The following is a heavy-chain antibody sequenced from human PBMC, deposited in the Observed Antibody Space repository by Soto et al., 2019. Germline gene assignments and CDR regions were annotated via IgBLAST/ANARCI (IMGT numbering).Heavy chain of an antibody. CDR3: ARGDTPMITGMDSFDI. V-gene: IGHV3-7*01. CDR1: GFTFSNYW. CDR2: IKQDGTEK. D-gene: IGHD5-18*01. J-gene: IGHJ3*02. Sequence: PGGSLRLSCAASGFTFSNYWMNWVRQAPGKGLEWVANIKQDGTEKNYVDSVKGRFTISRDNARKSLYLQMDSLRAEDTDVYFCARGDTPMITGMDSFDIWGQGTMVTVSS.